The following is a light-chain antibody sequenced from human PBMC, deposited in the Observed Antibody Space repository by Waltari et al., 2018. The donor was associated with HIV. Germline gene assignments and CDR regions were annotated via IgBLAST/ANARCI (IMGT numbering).Light chain of an antibody. V-gene: IGLV2-8*01. CDR3: NSYAGSNNWV. CDR1: SSDVGGSKY. J-gene: IGLJ3*02. CDR2: EVN. Sequence: QSALTQPPSASGSPGQSVTIACTGTSSDVGGSKYGSWSQQHPGKAPKLMIYEVNKRPSGVPDRFSGSKSANTASLTVSGLQADDEADYYCNSYAGSNNWVFGGGTKLTVL.